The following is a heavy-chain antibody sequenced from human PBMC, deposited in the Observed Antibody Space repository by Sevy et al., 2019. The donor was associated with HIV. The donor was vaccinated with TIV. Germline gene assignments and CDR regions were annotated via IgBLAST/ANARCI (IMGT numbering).Heavy chain of an antibody. Sequence: GGSLRLSCAASGFTFSSYAMHWVRQAPGKGLEWVAVISYDGSNKYYADSVKGRFTISRDNSKNTLYLQMNSLRAEDTAVYYCARDNYDILTGYLPYYYYCGMDVWGQGTTVTVSS. D-gene: IGHD3-9*01. CDR3: ARDNYDILTGYLPYYYYCGMDV. CDR1: GFTFSSYA. J-gene: IGHJ6*02. CDR2: ISYDGSNK. V-gene: IGHV3-30*04.